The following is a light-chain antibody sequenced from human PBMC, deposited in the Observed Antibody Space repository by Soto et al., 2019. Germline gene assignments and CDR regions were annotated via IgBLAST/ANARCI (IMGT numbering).Light chain of an antibody. CDR2: SAS. V-gene: IGKV1-27*01. Sequence: DIQMTQSLPSLTASIGDRVTITCRASQDIGKDLAWYQQKPGKVPKLLIYSASTLQPGFPSRFSGSGSGTDVTLTISSLQPEDVATYYCQKYNVSPWAFGQGSKVEIK. CDR1: QDIGKD. J-gene: IGKJ1*01. CDR3: QKYNVSPWA.